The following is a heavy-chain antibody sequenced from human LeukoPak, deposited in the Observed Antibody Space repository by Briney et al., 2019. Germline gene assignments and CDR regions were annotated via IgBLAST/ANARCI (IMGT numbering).Heavy chain of an antibody. J-gene: IGHJ6*02. CDR3: AMVHCSSTSCSYYYYGMDV. V-gene: IGHV1-24*01. D-gene: IGHD2-2*01. CDR2: FDPEDGET. CDR1: GYTLTELS. Sequence: ASVKVSCKVSGYTLTELSMHWVRQAPGKGLEWMGGFDPEDGETIYAQKFQGRVTITADESTSTAYMELSSLRSEDTAVYYCAMVHCSSTSCSYYYYGMDVWGQGTTVTVSS.